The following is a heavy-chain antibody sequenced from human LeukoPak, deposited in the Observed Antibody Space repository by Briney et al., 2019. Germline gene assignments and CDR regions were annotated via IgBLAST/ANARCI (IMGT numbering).Heavy chain of an antibody. CDR2: INHSGST. CDR3: ARGSDDYDSSGKYYFDY. Sequence: KPSETLSLTCAVYGGSFSGYYWSWIRQPPGKGLEWIGEINHSGSTNYNPSLKSRVTISVDTSKNQFSLKLSSVTAADTAVYYCARGSDDYDSSGKYYFDYWGQGTLVTVSS. V-gene: IGHV4-34*01. J-gene: IGHJ4*02. D-gene: IGHD3-22*01. CDR1: GGSFSGYY.